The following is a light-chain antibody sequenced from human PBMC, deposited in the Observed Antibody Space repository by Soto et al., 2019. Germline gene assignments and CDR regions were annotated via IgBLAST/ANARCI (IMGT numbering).Light chain of an antibody. CDR2: EVS. CDR3: SSHTSYTTRV. V-gene: IGLV2-14*01. Sequence: QSVLTQPASVSGSPGQSIAISCTGTSSDVGGYNFVSWYQQHPGKAPKLMIHEVSNRPSGVSDRFSGSKSGNTASLTISGLLADDEADYYCSSHTSYTTRVFGTGTKVTV. CDR1: SSDVGGYNF. J-gene: IGLJ1*01.